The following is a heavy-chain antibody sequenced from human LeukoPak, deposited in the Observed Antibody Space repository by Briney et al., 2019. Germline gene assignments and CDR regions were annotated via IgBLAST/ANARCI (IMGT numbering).Heavy chain of an antibody. Sequence: ASVKVSCKASGYTFTSYGITWVRQAPGQGLEWLGWISGYNGNTNYAQKIQGRVTMTTDTSTSTAYMEMSSMRSADTAVCYCMIVPPSEMGGTRHYWGQGTLVTVSS. CDR1: GYTFTSYG. J-gene: IGHJ4*02. V-gene: IGHV1-18*01. CDR3: MIVPPSEMGGTRHY. CDR2: ISGYNGNT. D-gene: IGHD1-26*01.